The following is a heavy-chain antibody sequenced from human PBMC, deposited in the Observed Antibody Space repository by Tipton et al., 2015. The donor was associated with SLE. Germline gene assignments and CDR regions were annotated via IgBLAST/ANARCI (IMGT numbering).Heavy chain of an antibody. CDR1: GGSFSGYY. Sequence: TLSLTCAVYGGSFSGYYWSWIRQPPGKGLEWIGEINHSGSTNYNPSLKSRVTISVDTSKNQFSLKLSSVTAADTAVYYCARHGSGWGPSPYYFDYWGQGTLVTVSS. CDR2: INHSGST. D-gene: IGHD3-3*01. J-gene: IGHJ4*02. CDR3: ARHGSGWGPSPYYFDY. V-gene: IGHV4-34*01.